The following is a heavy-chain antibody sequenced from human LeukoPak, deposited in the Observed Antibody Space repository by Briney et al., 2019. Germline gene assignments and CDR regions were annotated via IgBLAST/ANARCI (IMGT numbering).Heavy chain of an antibody. CDR3: ATANLDSNYYYYGMDV. J-gene: IGHJ6*02. CDR1: GFTFSSYA. D-gene: IGHD4-4*01. CDR2: ISYDGSNK. Sequence: GGSLRLSCAASGFTFSSYAMHWVRQAPGKGLEWVAVISYDGSNKYYADSVKGRFTISRDNSKNTLYLQMNSLRAEDTAVYYCATANLDSNYYYYGMDVWGQGTTVTVSS. V-gene: IGHV3-30-3*01.